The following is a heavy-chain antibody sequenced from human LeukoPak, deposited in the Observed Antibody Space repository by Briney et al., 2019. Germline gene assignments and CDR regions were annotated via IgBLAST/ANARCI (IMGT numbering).Heavy chain of an antibody. CDR3: ANAGSYDHVDY. V-gene: IGHV3-64D*09. CDR2: ISSNGGST. Sequence: GGSLRLSCSASGFTFSSYAMHWVRQAPGKGLEYVSAISSNGGSTYYADSVKGRFTISRDNSKDTLYLQMSSLRAEDTAVYYCANAGSYDHVDYWGQGTLVTVSS. CDR1: GFTFSSYA. J-gene: IGHJ4*02. D-gene: IGHD3-10*01.